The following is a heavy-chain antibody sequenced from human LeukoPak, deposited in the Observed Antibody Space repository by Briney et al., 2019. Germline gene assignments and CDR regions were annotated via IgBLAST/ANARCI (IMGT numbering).Heavy chain of an antibody. CDR2: FDPEDGET. CDR3: ATDDREDIVVVPAARGYYYGMDV. Sequence: ASVKVSCKVSGYTLTELSMHWVRQAPGKGLEWMGGFDPEDGETIYAQKFQGRVTMTEDTSTDTAHMELSSLRSEDTAVYYCATDDREDIVVVPAARGYYYGMDVWGQGTTVTVSS. J-gene: IGHJ6*02. V-gene: IGHV1-24*01. D-gene: IGHD2-2*01. CDR1: GYTLTELS.